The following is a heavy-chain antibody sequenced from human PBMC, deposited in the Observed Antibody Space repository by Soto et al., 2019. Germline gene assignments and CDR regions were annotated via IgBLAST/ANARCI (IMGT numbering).Heavy chain of an antibody. Sequence: QVQLVQSGAEVKKPGASVKVSCKASGYTFTSYGISWVRQAPGQGLEWMGWISAYNGNTNYAQKLQGRFTMTTETSPSTAYMDLRSLRSDDTAVYYCARGATPTIVFVPAARYYYYYGMDVWGQGTTVTVSS. V-gene: IGHV1-18*01. D-gene: IGHD2-2*01. CDR2: ISAYNGNT. CDR1: GYTFTSYG. CDR3: ARGATPTIVFVPAARYYYYYGMDV. J-gene: IGHJ6*02.